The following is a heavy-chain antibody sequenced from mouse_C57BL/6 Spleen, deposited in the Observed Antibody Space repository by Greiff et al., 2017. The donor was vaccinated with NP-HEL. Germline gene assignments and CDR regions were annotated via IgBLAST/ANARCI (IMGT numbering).Heavy chain of an antibody. CDR3: AREEGAY. CDR1: GFSLTSYG. CDR2: IWSGGST. V-gene: IGHV2-2*01. J-gene: IGHJ3*01. Sequence: VKLVESGPGLVQPSQSLSITCTVSGFSLTSYGVHWVRQSPGKGLEWLGVIWSGGSTDYNAAFISRLSISKDNSKSQVFFKMNSLQADDTAIYYCAREEGAYWGQGTLVTVSA.